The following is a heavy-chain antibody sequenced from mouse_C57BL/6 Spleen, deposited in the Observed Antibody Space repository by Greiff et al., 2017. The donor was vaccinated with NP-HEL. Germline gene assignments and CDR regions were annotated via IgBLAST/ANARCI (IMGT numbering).Heavy chain of an antibody. J-gene: IGHJ2*01. Sequence: QVQLQQPGAELVKPGASVKLSCKASGDTFNSYGRHWVKQRPGRGREGRGRRDPNSGGTKYNEKFKSKATLTVDKPSSTAYMQLSSLTSEDSAVYYCARSDYYGRSYFYYFDYWGQGTTLTVS. V-gene: IGHV1-72*01. D-gene: IGHD1-1*01. CDR2: RDPNSGGT. CDR1: GDTFNSYG. CDR3: ARSDYYGRSYFYYFDY.